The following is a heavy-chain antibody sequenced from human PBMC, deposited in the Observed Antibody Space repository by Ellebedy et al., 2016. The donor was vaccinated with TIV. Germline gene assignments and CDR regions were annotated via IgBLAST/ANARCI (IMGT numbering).Heavy chain of an antibody. CDR2: IYFTGST. CDR3: ARWFGELLYVRWFDP. CDR1: GGSISRSSSY. D-gene: IGHD3-10*01. J-gene: IGHJ5*02. Sequence: GSLRLSCTVSGGSISRSSSYWGWIRQPPGKGLEWLGSIYFTGSTFYNPSLKSRVTISLDTSKNQFSLKLSSVTVADTAVYYCARWFGELLYVRWFDPWGQGTLVTVSS. V-gene: IGHV4-39*01.